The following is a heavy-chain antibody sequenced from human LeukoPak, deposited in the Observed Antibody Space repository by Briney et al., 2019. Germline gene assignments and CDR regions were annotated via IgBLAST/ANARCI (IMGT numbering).Heavy chain of an antibody. Sequence: ASVKVSCKASGYTFTSYDINWVRQATGQGLEWMGWINPNSGSTGYSQKFQGRVTITRNTSITTDYMELSILRSKDTDVHDHTKSEYYDSSPQDYWGQGTLVTVSS. CDR2: INPNSGST. V-gene: IGHV1-8*03. CDR3: TKSEYYDSSPQDY. CDR1: GYTFTSYD. D-gene: IGHD3-22*01. J-gene: IGHJ4*02.